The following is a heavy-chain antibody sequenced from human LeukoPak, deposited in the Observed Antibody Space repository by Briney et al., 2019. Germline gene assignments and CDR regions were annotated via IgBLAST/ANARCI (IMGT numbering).Heavy chain of an antibody. CDR3: ARARTITGYFDY. CDR1: GGPISSYY. J-gene: IGHJ4*02. CDR2: IYYSGST. D-gene: IGHD5-24*01. Sequence: SETLSLTCTVSGGPISSYYWSWIRQPPGKGLEWIGYIYYSGSTNYNPSLKSRVTISVDTSKNQFSLKLSSVTAADTAVYYCARARTITGYFDYWGQGALVTVSS. V-gene: IGHV4-59*01.